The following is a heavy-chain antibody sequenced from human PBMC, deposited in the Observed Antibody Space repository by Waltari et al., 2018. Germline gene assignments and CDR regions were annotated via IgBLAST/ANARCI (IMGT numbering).Heavy chain of an antibody. V-gene: IGHV3-53*01. CDR3: GNIGAFDI. Sequence: EVQLVESGVGLIQLGGSLRISCAASGFTVSNNYITWVRQAPGKGLEWVSVIYSGGGTYYADSVRGRFTISRDKVKNTVYLQMISLRAEDTAVYYCGNIGAFDIWGQGTMVTVSS. CDR2: IYSGGGT. CDR1: GFTVSNNY. J-gene: IGHJ3*02. D-gene: IGHD5-12*01.